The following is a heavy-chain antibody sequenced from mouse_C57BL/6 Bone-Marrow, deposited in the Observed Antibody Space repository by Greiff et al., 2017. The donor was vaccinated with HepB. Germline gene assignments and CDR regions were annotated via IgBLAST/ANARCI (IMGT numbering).Heavy chain of an antibody. Sequence: EVHLVESGEGLVKPGGSLKLSCAASGFTFSSYAMSWVRQTPEKRLEWVAYISSGGDYIYYADTLKGRFTISRDNARNTLYLQMSSLKSEDTAMYYCTRDRYPGRDAMDYWGQGTSVTVSS. D-gene: IGHD3-3*01. V-gene: IGHV5-9-1*02. CDR1: GFTFSSYA. CDR3: TRDRYPGRDAMDY. J-gene: IGHJ4*01. CDR2: ISSGGDYI.